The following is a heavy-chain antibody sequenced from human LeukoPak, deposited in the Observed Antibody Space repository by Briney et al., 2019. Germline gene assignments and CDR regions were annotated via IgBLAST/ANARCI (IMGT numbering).Heavy chain of an antibody. V-gene: IGHV3-74*01. CDR1: GFTFSSHR. CDR3: VRDGDDFNFDY. Sequence: PGGSLRLSCAASGFTFSSHRMHWVRQAPGKGLVWVSRVEGDGTFTNYADSVYGRFTISRDNAKITLYLHMHSLRAEDTAVYYCVRDGDDFNFDYWGQGNLVTVSS. CDR2: VEGDGTFT. J-gene: IGHJ4*02. D-gene: IGHD5-24*01.